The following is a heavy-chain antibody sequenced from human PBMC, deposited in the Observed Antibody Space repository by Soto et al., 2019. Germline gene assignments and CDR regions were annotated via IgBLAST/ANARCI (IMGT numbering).Heavy chain of an antibody. CDR3: AKNQERELPRVIDF. J-gene: IGHJ4*02. CDR2: MSGSSSTT. V-gene: IGHV3-23*01. Sequence: GGSLRLSCATSGLTFSNYAMSWVRQAPGGGLEWVSSMSGSSSTTYYAGSVRGRFTISRDRSKNTLYLQMSSLRAEDTALYYCAKNQERELPRVIDFWGQGTLVTVSS. CDR1: GLTFSNYA. D-gene: IGHD1-7*01.